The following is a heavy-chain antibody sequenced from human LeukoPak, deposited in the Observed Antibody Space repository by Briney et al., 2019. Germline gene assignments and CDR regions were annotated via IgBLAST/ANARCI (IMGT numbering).Heavy chain of an antibody. CDR1: GDSVSSNSAA. Sequence: SQTLSLTCVISGDSVSSNSAAWNWIRQPPSRGLEWLGRTYYRSKWYYHYAVSMKSRITVNPDTSKNQFSLQLNSVTPEDTAVYYCAGTRDLGPDYWGQGTLVTVSS. V-gene: IGHV6-1*01. CDR2: TYYRSKWYY. D-gene: IGHD1-26*01. CDR3: AGTRDLGPDY. J-gene: IGHJ4*02.